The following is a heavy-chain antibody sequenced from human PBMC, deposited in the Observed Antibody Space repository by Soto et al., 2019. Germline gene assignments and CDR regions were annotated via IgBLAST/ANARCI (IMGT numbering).Heavy chain of an antibody. CDR2: IYYSGST. Sequence: QVQLQESGPGLVKPSETLSLTCTVSGGSVSSGSYYWSWIRQPPGKGLEWIGYIYYSGSTNYNPPLKSRVTISVDTSKNQFSLKLSSVTAADTAVYYCASGGFYSSSSYYFDYWGQGTLVTVSS. J-gene: IGHJ4*02. CDR3: ASGGFYSSSSYYFDY. CDR1: GGSVSSGSYY. D-gene: IGHD6-6*01. V-gene: IGHV4-61*01.